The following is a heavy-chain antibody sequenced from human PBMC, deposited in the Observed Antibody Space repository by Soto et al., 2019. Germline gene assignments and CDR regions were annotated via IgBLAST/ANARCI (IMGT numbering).Heavy chain of an antibody. D-gene: IGHD3-22*01. J-gene: IGHJ3*02. CDR2: IYHTGST. CDR3: AVYSGGYYPDAFDI. Sequence: QLQLQESGSGLVKPSQTLSLMCAVSGASITSGDYSWSWIRQPPGKGLEWIGFIYHTGSTYYNPSLKSRVTISGDRSKNQFSLKLSSVTAAATAVYYCAVYSGGYYPDAFDIWGQGTMVTVSS. CDR1: GASITSGDYS. V-gene: IGHV4-30-2*01.